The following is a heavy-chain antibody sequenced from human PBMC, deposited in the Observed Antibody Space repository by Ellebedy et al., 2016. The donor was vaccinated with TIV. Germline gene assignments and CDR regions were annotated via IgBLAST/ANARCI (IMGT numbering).Heavy chain of an antibody. CDR3: ARHYDAFDF. CDR2: ITGRSSYT. V-gene: IGHV3-21*01. Sequence: GESLKISCAASGFTFSSYSMNWVRQAPGKGLEWVASITGRSSYTNYSDSVKGRFTISRDNAKSSLYLQMHSLRADDTAVYYCARHYDAFDFWGQGTVVTVSS. CDR1: GFTFSSYS. J-gene: IGHJ3*01.